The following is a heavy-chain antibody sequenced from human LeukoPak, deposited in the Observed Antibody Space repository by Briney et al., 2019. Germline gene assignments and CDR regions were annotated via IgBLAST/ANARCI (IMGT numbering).Heavy chain of an antibody. CDR3: ARQSTMIAWSH. J-gene: IGHJ4*02. CDR1: GFTFTSYS. D-gene: IGHD3-22*01. CDR2: INNSSNYI. V-gene: IGHV3-21*01. Sequence: GGSLRLSCAASGFTFTSYSINWVRQAPGKGLEWVSSINNSSNYIYYADSVKGRFTISRDNAKNSLYLQMNSLRPEDTAVYYCARQSTMIAWSHWGQGTLVTVSS.